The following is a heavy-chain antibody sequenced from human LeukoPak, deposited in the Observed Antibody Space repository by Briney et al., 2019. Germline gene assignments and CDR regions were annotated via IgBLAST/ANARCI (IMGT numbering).Heavy chain of an antibody. Sequence: GGSLRLSCAASGFIFNSYEMNWVRQAPGKGLEWVSFISYSGNSVYYADSVKGRFTISRDNAKNSLYLQMNSLRAEDTAVYYCARVGRLLSKTYYYYYYMDVWGKGTTVTISS. J-gene: IGHJ6*03. V-gene: IGHV3-48*03. CDR3: ARVGRLLSKTYYYYYYMDV. CDR2: ISYSGNSV. D-gene: IGHD2-2*01. CDR1: GFIFNSYE.